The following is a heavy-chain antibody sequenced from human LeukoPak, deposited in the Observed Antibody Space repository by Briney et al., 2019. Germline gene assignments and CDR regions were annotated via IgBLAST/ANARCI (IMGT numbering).Heavy chain of an antibody. CDR1: GFTFSSYA. V-gene: IGHV3-23*01. CDR2: ISDSGGNT. J-gene: IGHJ4*02. Sequence: GGSLRLSCAASGFTFSSYAMYWVRQAPGKGLEWVSAISDSGGNTYYADSVKGRFTISRDNSKNTLYLQMNSLRTEDTSVYYCAKDSGTWNVDYWGQGTLVTVSS. D-gene: IGHD1-1*01. CDR3: AKDSGTWNVDY.